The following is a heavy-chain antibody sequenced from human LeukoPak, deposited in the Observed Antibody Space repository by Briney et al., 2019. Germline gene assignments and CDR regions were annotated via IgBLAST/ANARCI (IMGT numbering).Heavy chain of an antibody. CDR1: GYTFTSYA. V-gene: IGHV1-3*01. CDR2: INAGNGNT. CDR3: ARAHLYSSGWYAPFDY. Sequence: ASVKLSCKASGYTFTSYAMHWVRQAPGQRLEWMGWINAGNGNTKYSQKFQGRVTITRDTSASTAYMELSSLRSDDTAVYYCARAHLYSSGWYAPFDYWGQGTLVTVSS. J-gene: IGHJ4*02. D-gene: IGHD6-19*01.